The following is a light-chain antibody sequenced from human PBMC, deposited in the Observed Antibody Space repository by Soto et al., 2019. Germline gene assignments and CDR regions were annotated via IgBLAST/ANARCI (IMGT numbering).Light chain of an antibody. CDR3: SSYTSSSTYV. Sequence: QSVLTQPAPVSGSPGQSITISCTGTSSDVGGYNYVSWYQQHPGKAPKLMIYEVSNRPSGVSNRFSGSKSGNTASLSISGLQAEYEADYYCSSYTSSSTYVFGTGTKVTVI. CDR1: SSDVGGYNY. CDR2: EVS. V-gene: IGLV2-14*01. J-gene: IGLJ1*01.